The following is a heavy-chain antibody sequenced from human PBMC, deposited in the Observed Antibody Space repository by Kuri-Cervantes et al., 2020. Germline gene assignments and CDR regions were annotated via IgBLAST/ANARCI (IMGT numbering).Heavy chain of an antibody. D-gene: IGHD6-13*01. J-gene: IGHJ6*02. CDR3: ANLRGSSSWYADYYYGMDV. CDR2: ISGSGGST. V-gene: IGHV3-23*01. CDR1: GFTFSSYA. Sequence: GGSLRLSCAASGFTFSSYAMSWVRQAPGKGLEWVSAISGSGGSTYYADSVKGRFTISRDNSKNTLYLQMNSLRAEDTAVYYRANLRGSSSWYADYYYGMDVWGQGTTVTVSS.